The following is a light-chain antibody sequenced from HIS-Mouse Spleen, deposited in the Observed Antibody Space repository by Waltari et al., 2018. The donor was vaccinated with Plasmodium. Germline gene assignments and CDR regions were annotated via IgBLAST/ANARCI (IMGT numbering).Light chain of an antibody. Sequence: SYELTQSPSVSVSPGQTARITCSGDALPKKYAYWSQQKSGQAPVLVIYEDSKRPSGIPERFSGSSSGTMATLTISGAQVEEEADYYCYSTDSSGNHRVFGGGTKLTVL. V-gene: IGLV3-10*01. CDR3: YSTDSSGNHRV. J-gene: IGLJ3*02. CDR1: ALPKKY. CDR2: EDS.